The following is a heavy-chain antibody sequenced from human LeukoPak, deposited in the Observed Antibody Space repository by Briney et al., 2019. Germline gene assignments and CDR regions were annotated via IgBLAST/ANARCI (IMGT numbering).Heavy chain of an antibody. V-gene: IGHV1-69*13. Sequence: SVKVSCKPSGGTFGSYATSWVRQAPGQGLEWVGGIIPLFGAPLYAQKFQGRVTITADERTSTVYMDPSSLRSDDTAVYYCARDEEKAAGSLWGQGTPVIVSS. CDR2: IIPLFGAP. D-gene: IGHD6-13*01. CDR1: GGTFGSYA. CDR3: ARDEEKAAGSL. J-gene: IGHJ4*02.